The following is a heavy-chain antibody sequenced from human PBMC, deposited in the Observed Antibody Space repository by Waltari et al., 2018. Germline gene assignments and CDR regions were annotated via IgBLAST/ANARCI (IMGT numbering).Heavy chain of an antibody. CDR2: IKQDGSGN. Sequence: EVQLVESGGGLVQPGGSLRLSCAASGFTFSNSWMSWVRQAPGKGRGGVATIKQDGSGNYYVDSVKGQFTISRDNAKNSLYLQMNSLRAEDTALYYCARGRGDNWGQGTLVTVSS. V-gene: IGHV3-7*04. CDR1: GFTFSNSW. J-gene: IGHJ4*02. D-gene: IGHD3-10*01. CDR3: ARGRGDN.